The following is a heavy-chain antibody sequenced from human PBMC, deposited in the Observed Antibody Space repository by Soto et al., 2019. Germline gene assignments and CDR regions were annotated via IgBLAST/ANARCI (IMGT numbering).Heavy chain of an antibody. CDR2: ISYDGSNK. CDR1: GFTFSSYA. Sequence: QVQLVESGGGVVQPGRSLRLSYAASGFTFSSYAMHWVRQAPGKGLEWVAVISYDGSNKYYADSVKGRFTISRDNSKNTLYLQMNSLRAEDTAVYYCARGYYYGMDVWGQGTTVTVSS. J-gene: IGHJ6*02. V-gene: IGHV3-30-3*01. CDR3: ARGYYYGMDV.